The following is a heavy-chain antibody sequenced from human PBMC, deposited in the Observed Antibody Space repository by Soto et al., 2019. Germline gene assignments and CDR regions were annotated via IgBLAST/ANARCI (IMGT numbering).Heavy chain of an antibody. V-gene: IGHV1-69*13. D-gene: IGHD6-19*01. CDR1: GGTFSSYA. J-gene: IGHJ4*02. CDR3: ARDAVAGPPHVGYFDY. Sequence: SVKVSCKASGGTFSSYAISWVRQAPGQGLEWMGGIIPIFGTANYAQKFQGRVTITADESTSTAYMELSSLRSEDTAVYYCARDAVAGPPHVGYFDYWGQGTLVTVSS. CDR2: IIPIFGTA.